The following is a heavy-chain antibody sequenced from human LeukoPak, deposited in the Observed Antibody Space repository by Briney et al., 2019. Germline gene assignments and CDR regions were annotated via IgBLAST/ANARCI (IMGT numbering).Heavy chain of an antibody. CDR3: ARVPVEMATIPYYFDY. CDR1: GYSFTSYW. D-gene: IGHD5-24*01. J-gene: IGHJ4*02. Sequence: GESLKISCKGSGYSFTSYWIGWVRQMPGKGLEWMGIIYPGDSDTRYSPSFQGQVTIAADKSISTAYLQWSSLKASDTAMYYCARVPVEMATIPYYFDYLGQGTLVTVSS. V-gene: IGHV5-51*01. CDR2: IYPGDSDT.